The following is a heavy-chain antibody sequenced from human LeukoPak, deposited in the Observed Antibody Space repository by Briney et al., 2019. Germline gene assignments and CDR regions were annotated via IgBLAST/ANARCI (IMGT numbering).Heavy chain of an antibody. D-gene: IGHD6-13*01. CDR3: ASSFHGRAASGTWAFDY. J-gene: IGHJ4*02. CDR2: IYFSGST. Sequence: SETLSLTCTVSGVSVSSGTYYLNWIRQPPGKGLEWIGYIYFSGSTNYNTFLKSGVTLSLNTCINQFYLMFLSVTAADTAFYYFASSFHGRAASGTWAFDYWGRGTLVTVSS. CDR1: GVSVSSGTYY. V-gene: IGHV4-61*01.